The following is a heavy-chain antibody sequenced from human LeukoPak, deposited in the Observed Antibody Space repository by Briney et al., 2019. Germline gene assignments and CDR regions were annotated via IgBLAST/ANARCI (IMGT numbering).Heavy chain of an antibody. V-gene: IGHV1-18*04. CDR3: AREGYTSGFPFDI. Sequence: ASVKLSCNASGYSFINYGISWVRQAPGQPPEWMVWISVNNGDTNFEKKLQGRVIMTSDTSTSTAYMELRSLRSDDTAVYYCAREGYTSGFPFDIWGQGTMVTVSS. CDR1: GYSFINYG. J-gene: IGHJ3*02. CDR2: ISVNNGDT. D-gene: IGHD6-19*01.